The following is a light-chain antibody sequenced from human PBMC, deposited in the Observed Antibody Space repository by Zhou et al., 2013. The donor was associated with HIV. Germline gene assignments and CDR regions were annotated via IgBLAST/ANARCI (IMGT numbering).Light chain of an antibody. V-gene: IGKV1-27*01. CDR3: QQSSTNSRT. CDR2: AAS. Sequence: DIQMTQSPSSLSASVGDRVTITCRASQDISNYLAWYQQKPGKVPKLLISAASTLQSGVPSRFSGSGSGTEFTLTISSLQPEDFATYYCQQSSTNSRTFGQGTKVE. CDR1: QDISNY. J-gene: IGKJ1*01.